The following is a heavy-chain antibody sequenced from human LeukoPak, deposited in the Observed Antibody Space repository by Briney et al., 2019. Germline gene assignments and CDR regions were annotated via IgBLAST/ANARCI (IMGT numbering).Heavy chain of an antibody. CDR3: AKDPFPVDY. CDR1: GFTFSNYA. V-gene: IGHV3-23*01. J-gene: IGHJ4*02. Sequence: GGSLRLSCAASGFTFSNYAMSWVRQAPGKGLEWVSAISGGGSATYYADSVKGRFTISRDNSKNTLYLQMNSLRAEDTAVYYCAKDPFPVDYWGQGTLGTVSP. D-gene: IGHD2/OR15-2a*01. CDR2: ISGGGSAT.